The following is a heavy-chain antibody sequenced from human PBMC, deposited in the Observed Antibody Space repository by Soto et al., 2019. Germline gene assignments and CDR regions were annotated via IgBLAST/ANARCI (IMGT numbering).Heavy chain of an antibody. V-gene: IGHV1-24*01. CDR3: ETEWHRSGPPSAFDI. D-gene: IGHD6-19*01. CDR2: FDPEDGET. CDR1: GYTLTELS. Sequence: ASLKVSCKVSGYTLTELSMHWVRQAPGKGLEWMGGFDPEDGETIYAQKFQGRVTMTEDTSTDAAYMELSSLRSEDTAVYYCETEWHRSGPPSAFDIWGQGTMVNVSS. J-gene: IGHJ3*02.